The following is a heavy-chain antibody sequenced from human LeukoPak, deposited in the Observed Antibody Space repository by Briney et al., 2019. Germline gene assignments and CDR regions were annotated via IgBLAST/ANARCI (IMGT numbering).Heavy chain of an antibody. V-gene: IGHV4-30-4*01. Sequence: SETLSLTCTVSGGSISSGDYYWSWIRQPPGKGLEWIGFIYYSGSTYYNPSLKSRVTISVDTSKNQSSLKLSSVTAADTAVYYCARMTTVTQPPRDWGQGTLVTVSS. CDR2: IYYSGST. D-gene: IGHD4-17*01. J-gene: IGHJ4*02. CDR3: ARMTTVTQPPRD. CDR1: GGSISSGDYY.